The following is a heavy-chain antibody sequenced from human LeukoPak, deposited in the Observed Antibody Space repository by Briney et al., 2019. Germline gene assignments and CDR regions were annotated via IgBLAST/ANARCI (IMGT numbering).Heavy chain of an antibody. CDR3: ARGSLAAYYNGWSMDV. J-gene: IGHJ6*02. V-gene: IGHV3-48*03. CDR1: VFTFRNYE. D-gene: IGHD3-10*01. Sequence: GWSLRLSRAASVFTFRNYEVNWVRPAAGKGLAWVSHISVGEPIITYYADAVRGRFAISRDNAKNAVYMQLNSLRAEDTAVYYCARGSLAAYYNGWSMDVWGQGSTVTVS. CDR2: ISVGEPII.